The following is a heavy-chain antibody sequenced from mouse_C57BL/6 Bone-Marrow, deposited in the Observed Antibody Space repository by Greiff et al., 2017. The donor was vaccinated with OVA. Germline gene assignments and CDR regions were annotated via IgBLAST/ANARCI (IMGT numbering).Heavy chain of an antibody. CDR2: INPSSGYT. CDR1: GYTFTSYT. CDR3: ARRLPYLYFDY. D-gene: IGHD5-1*01. V-gene: IGHV1-4*01. Sequence: VQLQQSGAELARPGASVNMSCKASGYTFTSYTMHWVKQRPGQGLEWIGYINPSSGYTMYNQKFKDKATLTADKSSSTAYMQLSSLTSEDSAVYYCARRLPYLYFDYWGQGTTLTVSS. J-gene: IGHJ2*01.